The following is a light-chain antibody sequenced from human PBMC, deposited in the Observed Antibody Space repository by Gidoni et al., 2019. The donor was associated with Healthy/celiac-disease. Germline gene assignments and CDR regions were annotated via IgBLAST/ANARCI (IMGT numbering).Light chain of an antibody. J-gene: IGKJ3*01. Sequence: EIVMTQSPATLSVSPGERATLSCRASQSFSSNLAWYQQKPGQAPRLLIYGASPARFSGSGSGTEFTLTISSLQSEDFAVYYCQQYNNWLLTFGPGTKVDIK. CDR2: GAS. CDR1: QSFSSN. CDR3: QQYNNWLLT. V-gene: IGKV3-15*01.